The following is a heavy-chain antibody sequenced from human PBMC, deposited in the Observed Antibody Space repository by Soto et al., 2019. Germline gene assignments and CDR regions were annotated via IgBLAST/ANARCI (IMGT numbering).Heavy chain of an antibody. J-gene: IGHJ6*02. V-gene: IGHV1-69*13. CDR3: AREAYCTNGVCYTEGYYYYYGMDV. Sequence: ASVKVSCKASGGTFSSYAISWVRQAPGQGXEWMGGIIPIFGTANYAQKFQGRATITADESTSTAYMELSSLRSEGTAVYYCAREAYCTNGVCYTEGYYYYYGMDVWGQGTTVTVSS. D-gene: IGHD2-8*01. CDR2: IIPIFGTA. CDR1: GGTFSSYA.